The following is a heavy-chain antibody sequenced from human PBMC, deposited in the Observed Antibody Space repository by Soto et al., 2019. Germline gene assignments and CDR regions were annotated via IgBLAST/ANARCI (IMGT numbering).Heavy chain of an antibody. CDR1: GYSFTSYW. J-gene: IGHJ4*02. CDR2: IYPGDSDT. V-gene: IGHV5-51*01. D-gene: IGHD3-22*01. CDR3: ARSMDDSSESLDY. Sequence: GESLKISGKGSGYSFTSYWIGWVRQMHGKGLEWMGIIYPGDSDTRYSPSFQGQVTISADKSISTAYLQWSSLKASDTAMYYCARSMDDSSESLDYWGQGTLVTVSS.